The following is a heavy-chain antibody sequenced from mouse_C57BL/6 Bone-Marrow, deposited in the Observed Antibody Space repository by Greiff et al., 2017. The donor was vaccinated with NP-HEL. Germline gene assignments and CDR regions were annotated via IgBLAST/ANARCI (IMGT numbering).Heavy chain of an antibody. D-gene: IGHD1-1*01. Sequence: EVKLVESGGGLVKPGGSLKLSCAASGFTFSSYTMSWVRQTPEKRLEWVATISGGGGNTYYLDSVKGRFTISRDNAKNTLYLQMSSLRSEDTALYYCARHGDYGSSIYWYFDVWGTGTTVTVSS. CDR3: ARHGDYGSSIYWYFDV. CDR1: GFTFSSYT. V-gene: IGHV5-9*01. CDR2: ISGGGGNT. J-gene: IGHJ1*03.